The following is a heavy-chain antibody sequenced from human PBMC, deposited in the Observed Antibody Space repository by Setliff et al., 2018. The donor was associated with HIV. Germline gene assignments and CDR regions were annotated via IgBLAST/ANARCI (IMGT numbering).Heavy chain of an antibody. D-gene: IGHD3-16*01. Sequence: SETLSLTCTVSGGSISSGNYYWSWIRQPAGKGLEWIGRIHTSGSTNYNPSLKSRVTISLDTSKNQFSLNLSSVTAADTAVYYCARRSPGGGYYMDVWGKGTTVTVSS. CDR3: ARRSPGGGYYMDV. V-gene: IGHV4-61*02. J-gene: IGHJ6*03. CDR2: IHTSGST. CDR1: GGSISSGNYY.